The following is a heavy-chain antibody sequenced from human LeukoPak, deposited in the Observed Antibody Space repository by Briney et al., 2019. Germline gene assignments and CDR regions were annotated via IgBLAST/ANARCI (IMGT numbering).Heavy chain of an antibody. CDR2: ISYDGSDR. J-gene: IGHJ4*02. CDR3: AKDDGDIDY. CDR1: GFTFSDYA. V-gene: IGHV3-30*18. D-gene: IGHD4-17*01. Sequence: GGSLRLSCAASGFTFSDYAMHWVRQAPGKGLDWVALISYDGSDRYYADSVKGRFTISRDNSKNTLYLQMNSLRPEDTAVYYCAKDDGDIDYWGQGTLVTVSS.